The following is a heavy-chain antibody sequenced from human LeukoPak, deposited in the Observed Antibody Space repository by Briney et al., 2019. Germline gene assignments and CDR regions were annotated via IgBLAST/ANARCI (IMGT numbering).Heavy chain of an antibody. V-gene: IGHV4-59*01. J-gene: IGHJ4*02. CDR1: GGSINNYY. Sequence: SETLSLTCTVSGGSINNYYWSWIRQPPGEGLEWIGYIHYSGSTNYNPSLKSRVTISVNTSKNQFSLKLSSVTAADTAVYYCAKYGGYYFDYWGQGTLVTVSS. D-gene: IGHD4-23*01. CDR3: AKYGGYYFDY. CDR2: IHYSGST.